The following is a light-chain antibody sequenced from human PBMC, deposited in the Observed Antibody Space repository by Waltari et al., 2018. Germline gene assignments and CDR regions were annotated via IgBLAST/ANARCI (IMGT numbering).Light chain of an antibody. CDR1: QTIYQY. J-gene: IGKJ4*01. Sequence: QMTQSPSSLSASLGDRVTITCRASQTIYQYLNWYQQKQGQVPTLLMYTASNLQIGVPPRFSGSGFGTDFTLTISSLQPEDVATYYCQQTSMTPLTFGEGTKVEI. V-gene: IGKV1-39*01. CDR3: QQTSMTPLT. CDR2: TAS.